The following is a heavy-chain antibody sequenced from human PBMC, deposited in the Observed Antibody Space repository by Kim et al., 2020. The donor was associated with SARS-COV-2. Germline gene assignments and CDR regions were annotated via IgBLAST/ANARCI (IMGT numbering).Heavy chain of an antibody. J-gene: IGHJ4*02. Sequence: PALKSRVTISVDTSKNQYSLKRSVVTATDAAVYYCARGGKSVAGSHYFDYWGQGTLVTVSS. D-gene: IGHD6-19*01. CDR3: ARGGKSVAGSHYFDY. V-gene: IGHV4-34*01.